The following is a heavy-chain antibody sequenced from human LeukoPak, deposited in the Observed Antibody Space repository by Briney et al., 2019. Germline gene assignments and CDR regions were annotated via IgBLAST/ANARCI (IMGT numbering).Heavy chain of an antibody. CDR2: IKSKADGETT. V-gene: IGHV3-15*01. J-gene: IGHJ4*02. CDR1: RFTFSNAW. Sequence: GGSLRLSCAASRFTFSNAWMNWVRQAPGKGLEWVGRIKSKADGETTDYAAPVKGRFTISRNDSNNMVYLQMNSLKIEDTAVYYCAIDEPNYAPYDFDYWGQGTLVTVSS. CDR3: AIDEPNYAPYDFDY. D-gene: IGHD4/OR15-4a*01.